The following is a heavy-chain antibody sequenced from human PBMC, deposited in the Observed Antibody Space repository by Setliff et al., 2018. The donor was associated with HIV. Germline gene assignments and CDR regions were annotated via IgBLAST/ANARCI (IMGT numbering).Heavy chain of an antibody. D-gene: IGHD2-21*01. J-gene: IGHJ5*02. CDR2: IYHTGRT. Sequence: PSETLSLTCSLSGGSITTYYWSWLRQTPGRGLEWLGYIYHTGRTVYNPSLGSRVTISMDTSRNQFSLNLRSATAADTGVYYCARSTLGARGYAIPTPLEFDPWGQGTLVTVSS. CDR3: ARSTLGARGYAIPTPLEFDP. CDR1: GGSITTYY. V-gene: IGHV4-59*01.